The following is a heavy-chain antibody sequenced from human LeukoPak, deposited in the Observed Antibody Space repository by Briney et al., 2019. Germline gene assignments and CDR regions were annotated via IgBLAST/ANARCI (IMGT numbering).Heavy chain of an antibody. CDR2: ISSGDST. CDR1: GFTFNNYA. J-gene: IGHJ4*02. V-gene: IGHV3-21*01. CDR3: ARDSLGYCSGGSCYSGGLDY. Sequence: GGSLRLSCAASGFTFNNYAMSWVRQAPGKGLEWVSSISSGDSTYYADSVKGRFTISRDNAKNSLYLQMNSLRAEDTAVYYCARDSLGYCSGGSCYSGGLDYWGQGTLVTVSS. D-gene: IGHD2-15*01.